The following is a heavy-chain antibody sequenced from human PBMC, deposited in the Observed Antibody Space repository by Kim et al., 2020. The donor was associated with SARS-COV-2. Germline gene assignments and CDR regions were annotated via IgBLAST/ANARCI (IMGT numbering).Heavy chain of an antibody. CDR3: AKGRVWFGELFGGGEY. Sequence: GGSLRLSCAASGFTFSSYGMHWVRQAPGKGLEWVAVISYDGSNKYYADSVKGRFTISRDNSKNTLYLQMNSLRAEDTAVYYCAKGRVWFGELFGGGEYWGQGTLVTVSS. CDR2: ISYDGSNK. J-gene: IGHJ4*02. D-gene: IGHD3-10*01. CDR1: GFTFSSYG. V-gene: IGHV3-30*18.